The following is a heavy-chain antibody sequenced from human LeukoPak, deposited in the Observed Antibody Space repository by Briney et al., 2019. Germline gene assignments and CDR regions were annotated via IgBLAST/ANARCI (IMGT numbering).Heavy chain of an antibody. J-gene: IGHJ4*02. CDR2: IKQDGSEK. Sequence: PGGSLRLSCAASGFTFSSYWMSWVRQAPGKGLEWVANIKQDGSEKYYVDSVKGRFTISRDNAKNSLYLQMTSLRAEDTAVYYCARVLPKILTGYFHEPYFDYWGQGTLVTVSS. CDR3: ARVLPKILTGYFHEPYFDY. D-gene: IGHD3-9*01. V-gene: IGHV3-7*01. CDR1: GFTFSSYW.